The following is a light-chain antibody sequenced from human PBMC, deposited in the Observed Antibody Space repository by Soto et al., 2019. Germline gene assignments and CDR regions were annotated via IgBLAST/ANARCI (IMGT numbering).Light chain of an antibody. CDR3: SSPSSSSAYYV. CDR1: SSDIGYYDY. Sequence: QSALAQPASVSGSPGQSITISCTGTSSDIGYYDYVSWYQHHSGEAPKLIIYEVNNRPSGVSNRFSGSKSVNTASLPISGLQAEDEADYYCSSPSSSSAYYVFGTGTKVTVL. V-gene: IGLV2-14*01. CDR2: EVN. J-gene: IGLJ1*01.